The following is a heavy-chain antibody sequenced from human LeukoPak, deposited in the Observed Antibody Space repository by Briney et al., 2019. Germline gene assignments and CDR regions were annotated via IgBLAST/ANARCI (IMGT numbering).Heavy chain of an antibody. CDR3: ARHGAVAGILDY. CDR1: GVSISSSSYY. D-gene: IGHD6-19*01. V-gene: IGHV4-39*01. CDR2: IYYSGST. J-gene: IGHJ4*02. Sequence: ASETLSLTCTVSGVSISSSSYYWGWLRQPPGKGLEWIGSIYYSGSTYYNPSLKSRVTISVDTSKNQFSLKLSSVTAADTAVYYCARHGAVAGILDYWGQGTLVSVSS.